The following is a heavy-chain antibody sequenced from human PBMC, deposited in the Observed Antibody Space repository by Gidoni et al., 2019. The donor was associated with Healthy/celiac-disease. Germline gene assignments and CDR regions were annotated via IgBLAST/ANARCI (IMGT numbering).Heavy chain of an antibody. CDR2: IYTSGST. CDR1: GGSISSGSYY. J-gene: IGHJ6*02. Sequence: QVQLQESGPGLVKPSQTLSLTCTVSGGSISSGSYYWRWIRQPAGKGLEWIGRIYTSGSTNYNPSLKSRVTISVDTSKNQFSLKLSSVTAADTAVYYCARGGITGTIDTNPNYYYYGMDVWGQGTTVTVSS. V-gene: IGHV4-61*02. D-gene: IGHD1-20*01. CDR3: ARGGITGTIDTNPNYYYYGMDV.